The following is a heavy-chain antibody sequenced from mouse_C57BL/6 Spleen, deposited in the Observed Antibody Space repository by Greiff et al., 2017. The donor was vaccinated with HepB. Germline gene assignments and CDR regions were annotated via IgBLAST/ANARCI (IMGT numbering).Heavy chain of an antibody. CDR1: GYTFNSYW. Sequence: QVQLQQPGAELVKPGASVKLSCKASGYTFNSYWMQWVKQRPGQGLEWIGEIDPSDSYTNYNQKFKGKATLTVDTSSSTAYMQLSSLTSEDSAVYYCARSYYSNSQRYYYAMDYFFQGTSVTVSS. D-gene: IGHD2-5*01. CDR2: IDPSDSYT. V-gene: IGHV1-50*01. J-gene: IGHJ4*01. CDR3: ARSYYSNSQRYYYAMDY.